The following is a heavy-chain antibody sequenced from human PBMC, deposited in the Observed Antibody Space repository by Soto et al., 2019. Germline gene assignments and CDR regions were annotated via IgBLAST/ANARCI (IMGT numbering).Heavy chain of an antibody. CDR2: IWYDGSNK. CDR1: GFTFSSYG. Sequence: GGSLRLSCAASGFTFSSYGMHWVRQAPGKGLEWVAVIWYDGSNKYYADSVKGRFTISRDNSKNTLYLQMNSLRAEDTAVYYCARDAGELLTAYYFDYWGQGTLVTVSS. CDR3: ARDAGELLTAYYFDY. J-gene: IGHJ4*02. V-gene: IGHV3-33*01. D-gene: IGHD1-26*01.